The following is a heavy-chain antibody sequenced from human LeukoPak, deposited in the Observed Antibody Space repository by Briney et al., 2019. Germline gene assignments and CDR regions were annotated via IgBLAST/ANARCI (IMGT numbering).Heavy chain of an antibody. CDR3: ARGGQLYSGSGGAFDI. D-gene: IGHD1-26*01. Sequence: SETLSLTCTVSGGSISSSSYYWGWIRQPPGKGLEWIGSIYYSGSTYYNPSLKSRVTISVDTSKNQFSLELSSVTAADTAVYYCARGGQLYSGSGGAFDIWGQGTMVTVSS. J-gene: IGHJ3*02. V-gene: IGHV4-39*07. CDR1: GGSISSSSYY. CDR2: IYYSGST.